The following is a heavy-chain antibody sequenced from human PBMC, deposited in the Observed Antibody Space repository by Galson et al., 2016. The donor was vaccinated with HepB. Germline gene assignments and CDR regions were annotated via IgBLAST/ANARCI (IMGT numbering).Heavy chain of an antibody. D-gene: IGHD2-15*01. V-gene: IGHV3-23*01. CDR1: GFTFSSYA. J-gene: IGHJ4*02. Sequence: SLRLSCADSGFTFSSYAMSWVRQAPGKGLEWVSVISGRGSSTYYADSVKGRFTISRDNSKNTLFLHMNSLRAEDTAIYYCAKVYCSGANCPAGSYYFDYWGQGTLVTVSS. CDR3: AKVYCSGANCPAGSYYFDY. CDR2: ISGRGSST.